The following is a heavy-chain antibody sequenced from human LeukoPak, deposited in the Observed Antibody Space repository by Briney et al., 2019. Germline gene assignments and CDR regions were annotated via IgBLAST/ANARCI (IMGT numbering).Heavy chain of an antibody. CDR3: ARDGYCSGSTCYRFFDH. J-gene: IGHJ4*02. CDR2: IKQDGSEK. V-gene: IGHV3-7*03. Sequence: PGGSLRLSCAASEFTFSNYWMSWVRQAPGKGLEWVANIKQDGSEKYYVDSVKGRFTISRDNAKNSLYLQMNSLRAEDTAVYYCARDGYCSGSTCYRFFDHWGQGTLVTVSS. CDR1: EFTFSNYW. D-gene: IGHD2-2*02.